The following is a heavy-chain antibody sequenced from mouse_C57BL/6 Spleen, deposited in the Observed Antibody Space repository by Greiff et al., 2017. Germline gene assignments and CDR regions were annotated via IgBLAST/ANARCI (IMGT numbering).Heavy chain of an antibody. CDR2: IDPSDSET. D-gene: IGHD2-5*01. Sequence: VQLQQPGAELVRPGSSVKLSCKASGYTFTSYWMHWVKQRPIQGLEWIGNIDPSDSETHYNQKFKDKATLTVDKSSSTAYMQLSSLTSEDSAVYYCARDGYSNRFAYWGQGTLVTVSA. CDR3: ARDGYSNRFAY. V-gene: IGHV1-52*01. CDR1: GYTFTSYW. J-gene: IGHJ3*01.